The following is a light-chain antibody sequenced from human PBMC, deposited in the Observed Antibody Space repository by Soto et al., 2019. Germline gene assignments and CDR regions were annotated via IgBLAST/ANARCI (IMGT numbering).Light chain of an antibody. CDR2: EVS. CDR3: SSYAGSNNFVV. V-gene: IGLV2-8*01. J-gene: IGLJ2*01. CDR1: SSDVGGYNY. Sequence: QSALTQPPSASGSPGQSVTISCTGTSSDVGGYNYVSWYQQHPGKAPKLMIYEVSKRPSGVPDRFSGSKSGNTASLTVSGRQAEDEAAYYCSSYAGSNNFVVFGGGTKVTVL.